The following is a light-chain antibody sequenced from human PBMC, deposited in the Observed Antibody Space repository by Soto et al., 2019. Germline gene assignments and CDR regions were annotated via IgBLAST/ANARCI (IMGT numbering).Light chain of an antibody. Sequence: DLQMTQSPSTLSASVGDRVTITCRASQFMSVWLAWYQQKPGTAPKLLIYKASSLESGVPTRFSGSGSGTEFTLTISSLQPDDSATYYCQQYNSFPLTFGPGTKVD. CDR2: KAS. J-gene: IGKJ3*01. V-gene: IGKV1-5*03. CDR1: QFMSVW. CDR3: QQYNSFPLT.